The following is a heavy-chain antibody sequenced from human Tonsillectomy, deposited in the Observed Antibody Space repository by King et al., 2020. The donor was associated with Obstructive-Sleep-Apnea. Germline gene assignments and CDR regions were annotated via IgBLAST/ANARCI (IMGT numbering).Heavy chain of an antibody. Sequence: VQLVESGGGLVQPGGSLRLSCAASGFTFSNYNMNWVRQAPGKGLEWVSFISTSSSTIYYADSVKGRFTISRDNAKNSLYLQMNTLRADDSAIYYCARDPMATIWGPANWMDYWGQGTLVTVSS. CDR1: GFTFSNYN. V-gene: IGHV3-48*04. D-gene: IGHD5-24*01. CDR3: ARDPMATIWGPANWMDY. J-gene: IGHJ4*02. CDR2: ISTSSSTI.